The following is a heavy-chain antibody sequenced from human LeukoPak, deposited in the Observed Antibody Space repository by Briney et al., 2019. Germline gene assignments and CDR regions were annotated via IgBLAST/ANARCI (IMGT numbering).Heavy chain of an antibody. V-gene: IGHV4-59*01. J-gene: IGHJ4*02. Sequence: SETLSLTCTVSGGSISSYYWSWIRQPPGKGLEWIGYIYYSGSTNYNPSLKSRVTISVDTSKNQFSLKLSSVTAADTAVYYCARVIVRGVMVSWGQGTLVTVSS. CDR3: ARVIVRGVMVS. CDR2: IYYSGST. CDR1: GGSISSYY. D-gene: IGHD3-10*01.